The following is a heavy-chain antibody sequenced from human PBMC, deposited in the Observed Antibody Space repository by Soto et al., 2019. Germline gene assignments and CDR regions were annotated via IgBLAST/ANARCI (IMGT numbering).Heavy chain of an antibody. D-gene: IGHD2-2*01. Sequence: GASVKVSCKASVGTFNSYAFSWVRQAHGQGIEWMGEIIPIFGTINYAQKFQGRVTITADESTSTAYMELSSLTSEDTAVYYCARVPRRYCSRIGCCGYYFDYWGQGTRVTVSS. CDR2: IIPIFGTI. CDR1: VGTFNSYA. J-gene: IGHJ4*02. V-gene: IGHV1-69*13. CDR3: ARVPRRYCSRIGCCGYYFDY.